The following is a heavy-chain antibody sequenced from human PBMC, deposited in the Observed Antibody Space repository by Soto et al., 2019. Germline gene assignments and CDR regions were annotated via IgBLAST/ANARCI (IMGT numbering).Heavy chain of an antibody. V-gene: IGHV4-4*02. CDR1: SGSNNRSHW. D-gene: IGHD5-12*01. Sequence: PSETLPLICALSSGSNNRSHWWCWLCQSPGKGLEWIGEIYHSGSTNYNPSLKSRVTISVDKSKNQFSLKLSSVTAADTAVYYCARFSGYDGWIPFDYWGQGTLVTVSS. CDR3: ARFSGYDGWIPFDY. J-gene: IGHJ4*02. CDR2: IYHSGST.